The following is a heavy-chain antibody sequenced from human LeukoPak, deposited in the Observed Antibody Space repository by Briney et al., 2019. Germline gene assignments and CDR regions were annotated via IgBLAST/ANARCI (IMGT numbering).Heavy chain of an antibody. CDR3: ARHSIVVVTAIPDY. D-gene: IGHD2-21*02. J-gene: IGHJ4*02. Sequence: ASVKVSCKASGYTFTGYYMHWVRQAPGQGLEWMGWINPNRGGTNYAQKFQGRVTMTRDTSISTAYMELSRLRSDDTAVYYCARHSIVVVTAIPDYWGQGTLVTVSS. CDR2: INPNRGGT. V-gene: IGHV1-2*02. CDR1: GYTFTGYY.